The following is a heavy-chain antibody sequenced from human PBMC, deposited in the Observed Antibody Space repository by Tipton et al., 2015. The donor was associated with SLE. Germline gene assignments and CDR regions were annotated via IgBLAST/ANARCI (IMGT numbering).Heavy chain of an antibody. CDR3: ARDLDYYDSSGSDY. V-gene: IGHV4-39*07. CDR1: GGSISSSSYY. D-gene: IGHD3-22*01. CDR2: IYYSGST. J-gene: IGHJ4*02. Sequence: TLSLTCTVSGGSISSSSYYWGWIRQPPGKGLEWIGSIYYSGSTYYNPSLKSRVTISVDTSKNQFSLKLSSVTAADTAVYYCARDLDYYDSSGSDYWGQGTLVTVSS.